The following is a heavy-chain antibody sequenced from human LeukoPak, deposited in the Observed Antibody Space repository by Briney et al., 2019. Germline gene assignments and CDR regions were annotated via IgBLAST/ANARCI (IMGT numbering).Heavy chain of an antibody. J-gene: IGHJ5*02. V-gene: IGHV4-34*01. Sequence: SETLSLTCAVYGGSFSGYYWSWIRQPPGKGLEWIGEINHSGSTNYNPSLKSRVTISVDTSKNQFSLKLSSVTAADTAVYYCARRLSIAAAGLFFGGWFDPWGQGTLVTVSS. D-gene: IGHD6-13*01. CDR2: INHSGST. CDR3: ARRLSIAAAGLFFGGWFDP. CDR1: GGSFSGYY.